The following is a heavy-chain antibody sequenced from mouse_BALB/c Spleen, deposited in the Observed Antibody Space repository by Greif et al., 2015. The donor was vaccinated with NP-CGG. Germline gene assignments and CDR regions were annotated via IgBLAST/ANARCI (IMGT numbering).Heavy chain of an antibody. CDR1: GFSLTSYG. CDR2: IWSGGST. D-gene: IGHD2-10*02. V-gene: IGHV2-2*02. Sequence: VKLMESGPGLVQPSQSLSITCTVSGFSLTSYGVHWVRQSPGKGLEWLGVIWSGGSTDYNAAFISRLSICKDNSKSQVFFKMNSLQANDTAIYYCARKYGNYYAMDYWGQGTSVTVSS. CDR3: ARKYGNYYAMDY. J-gene: IGHJ4*01.